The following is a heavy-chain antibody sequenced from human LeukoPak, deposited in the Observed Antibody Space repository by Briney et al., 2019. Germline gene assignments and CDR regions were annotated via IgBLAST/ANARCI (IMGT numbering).Heavy chain of an antibody. D-gene: IGHD4-17*01. CDR2: IYYSGST. V-gene: IGHV4-59*01. CDR1: GGSISSYY. Sequence: SETLSLTCTVSGGSISSYYWSWIRQPPGKGLEWIGYIYYSGSTNYNPSLTSRVTISVDTSKNQFSLKLSSVTAADTAVYYCARGATVTSYDAFDIWGQGTMVTVSS. CDR3: ARGATVTSYDAFDI. J-gene: IGHJ3*02.